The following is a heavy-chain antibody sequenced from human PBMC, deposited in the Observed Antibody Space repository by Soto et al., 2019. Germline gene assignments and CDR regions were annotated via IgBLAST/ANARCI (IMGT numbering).Heavy chain of an antibody. J-gene: IGHJ6*02. CDR1: GYTFTSYG. CDR3: ARESSGWYDYYYYGMDV. CDR2: ISAYNGNT. V-gene: IGHV1-18*01. D-gene: IGHD6-19*01. Sequence: QVQLVQSGAEVKKPGASVKVSCKASGYTFTSYGISWVRQAPGQGLEWMGWISAYNGNTNYAQKLQGRVTMTTDTPASTAYMELRSLRSDDTAVYYCARESSGWYDYYYYGMDVWGQGTTVTVSS.